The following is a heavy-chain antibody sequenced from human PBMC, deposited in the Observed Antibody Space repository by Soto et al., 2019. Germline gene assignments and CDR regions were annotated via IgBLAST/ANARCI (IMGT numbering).Heavy chain of an antibody. CDR3: ARGLFSCSGGSCYSDY. CDR1: GGTFSSYA. Sequence: SVKVSCKASGGTFSSYAISWVRQAPGQGLEWMGGIIPIFGTANYAQKFQGRVTITADKSTSTAYMELSSLRSEDTAVYYCARGLFSCSGGSCYSDYWGQGTLVTVSS. CDR2: IIPIFGTA. D-gene: IGHD2-15*01. J-gene: IGHJ4*02. V-gene: IGHV1-69*06.